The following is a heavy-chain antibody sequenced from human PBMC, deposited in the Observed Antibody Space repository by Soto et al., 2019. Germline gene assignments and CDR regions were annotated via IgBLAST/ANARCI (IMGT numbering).Heavy chain of an antibody. J-gene: IGHJ6*03. CDR2: INSDGSST. D-gene: IGHD6-13*01. CDR1: GFTFSSYW. Sequence: GGSLRLSCAASGFTFSSYWMHWVRQAPGKGLVWVSRINSDGSSTSYADSVKGRFTISRDNAKNTLYLQMNSLRAXDXXXYYCAXGXIAAAGRFSVYYYYMDVWGKGTTVTVSS. CDR3: AXGXIAAAGRFSVYYYYMDV. V-gene: IGHV3-74*01.